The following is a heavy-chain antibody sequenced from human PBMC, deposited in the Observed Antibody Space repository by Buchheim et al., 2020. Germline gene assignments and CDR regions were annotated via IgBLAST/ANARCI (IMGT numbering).Heavy chain of an antibody. J-gene: IGHJ6*02. CDR2: INPSSGST. CDR1: GYTFTDYY. V-gene: IGHV1-46*01. CDR3: ARSSPYSTSSHYYGMDV. D-gene: IGHD6-6*01. Sequence: QVQLVHSGAEVKKPGASVKVSCKASGYTFTDYYMHWVRQAPGQGLEWMGIINPSSGSTNYAQKFQGRVTMTRDTSTSTVSMELSSLRSEDTAVYYCARSSPYSTSSHYYGMDVRGQGTT.